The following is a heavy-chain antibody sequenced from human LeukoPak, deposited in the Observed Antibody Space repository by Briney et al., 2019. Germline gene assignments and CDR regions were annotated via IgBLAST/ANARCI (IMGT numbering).Heavy chain of an antibody. CDR1: GGSISSSSYY. V-gene: IGHV4-39*07. CDR2: IYCSGST. Sequence: SETLSLTCTVSGGSISSSSYYWGWISQPPGKGLEWIGSIYCSGSTYYNPSLKSRVTISVDTSKNQFSLKLSSVTAADTAVYYCASIHLGELSFDYWGQGTLVTVSS. CDR3: ASIHLGELSFDY. J-gene: IGHJ4*02. D-gene: IGHD3-16*02.